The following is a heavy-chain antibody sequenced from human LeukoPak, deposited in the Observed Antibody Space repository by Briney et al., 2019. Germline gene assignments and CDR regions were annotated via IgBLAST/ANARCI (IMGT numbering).Heavy chain of an antibody. CDR2: IYYSGST. D-gene: IGHD3-22*01. J-gene: IGHJ1*01. V-gene: IGHV4-39*01. CDR3: ARQSSGYVQH. Sequence: PSETLSLTCTVSGGSISTYYWGWIRQPPGKGLEWIGSIYYSGSTYYNPSLKSRVTISVDTSKNQFSLKLSSVTAADTAVYYCARQSSGYVQHWGQGTLVTVSS. CDR1: GGSISTYY.